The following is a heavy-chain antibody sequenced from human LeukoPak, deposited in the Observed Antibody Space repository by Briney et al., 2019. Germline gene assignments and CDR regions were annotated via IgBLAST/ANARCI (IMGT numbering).Heavy chain of an antibody. Sequence: SQTLSLTCAISGDRVSSNRAAWHWLRQSPSRGLEWLGGTYYRSQWYVDYASSVKSRIILTPDTSKNQFSLQLNSVTPEDTAVYYCAREGWWFDFWGQGTLVTVFS. J-gene: IGHJ4*02. V-gene: IGHV6-1*01. CDR1: GDRVSSNRAA. CDR2: TYYRSQWYV. D-gene: IGHD2-15*01. CDR3: AREGWWFDF.